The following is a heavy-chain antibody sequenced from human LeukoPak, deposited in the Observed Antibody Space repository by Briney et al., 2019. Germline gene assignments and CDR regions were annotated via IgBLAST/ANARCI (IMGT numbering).Heavy chain of an antibody. J-gene: IGHJ6*03. V-gene: IGHV3-30*02. D-gene: IGHD6-13*01. CDR3: AKIIAAAGYYYYYYMDV. Sequence: GGSLRLSCAASGFTFSSYGMHWVRQAPGKGLEWVAFIRYVGSNKYYADSVKGRFTISRDNSKNTLYLQMNSLRAEDTAVYYCAKIIAAAGYYYYYYMDVWGKGTMVTVSS. CDR2: IRYVGSNK. CDR1: GFTFSSYG.